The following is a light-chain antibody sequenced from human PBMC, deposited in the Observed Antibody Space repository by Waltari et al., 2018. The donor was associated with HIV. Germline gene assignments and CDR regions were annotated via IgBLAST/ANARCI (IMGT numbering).Light chain of an antibody. V-gene: IGLV1-47*01. CDR1: SSNVGTNY. CDR2: SNA. Sequence: QSGLSQPPSTSRPPGQRVVISCSGSSSNVGTNYVPWFHQLPGAAPRLLIHSNARRPSGVPDRFTAAKSGTSASLVISGLRSDDEAEYFCASWDDALSSWLFGGGTKLTVL. CDR3: ASWDDALSSWL. J-gene: IGLJ6*01.